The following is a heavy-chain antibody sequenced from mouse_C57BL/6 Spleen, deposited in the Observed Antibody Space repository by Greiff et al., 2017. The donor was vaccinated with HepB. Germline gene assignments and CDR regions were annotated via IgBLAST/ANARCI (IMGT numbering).Heavy chain of an antibody. V-gene: IGHV2-2*01. CDR1: GFSLTSYG. CDR3: ARGNWDVA. J-gene: IGHJ3*02. Sequence: VQLVESGPGLVQPSQSLSITCTVSGFSLTSYGVHWVRQSPGKGLEWLGVIWSGGSTDYNAAFISRLSISKDNSKSQVFFKMNSLQADDTAIYYCARGNWDVAWGKGTLVTVSA. CDR2: IWSGGST. D-gene: IGHD4-1*01.